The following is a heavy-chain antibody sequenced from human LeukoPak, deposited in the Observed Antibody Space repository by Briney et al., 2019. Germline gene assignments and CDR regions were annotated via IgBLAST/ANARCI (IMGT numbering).Heavy chain of an antibody. V-gene: IGHV3-23*01. D-gene: IGHD2-15*01. CDR3: STVRYCSGGSCVGGMDV. J-gene: IGHJ6*02. Sequence: GGSLRLSCAASGFTFTTYAMTWVRQAPGKGLEWVSAISGNGRTTYYADSVKGRFTISRDNSRNTLYLQMNSLKTEDTAVYYCSTVRYCSGGSCVGGMDVWGQGTTVTVSS. CDR2: ISGNGRTT. CDR1: GFTFTTYA.